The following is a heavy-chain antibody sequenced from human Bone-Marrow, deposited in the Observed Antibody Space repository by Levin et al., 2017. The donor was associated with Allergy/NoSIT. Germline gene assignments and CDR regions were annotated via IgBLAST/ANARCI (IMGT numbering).Heavy chain of an antibody. V-gene: IGHV4-4*02. CDR3: ARDGSFNYYGMDV. J-gene: IGHJ6*02. Sequence: SQTLSLTCAVSGGSISSTNWWSWVRQPPGKELEWIGEISHSGSTNYNPSLKSRIIISVDNSKNQFSLKLKSVTAADTAVYYCARDGSFNYYGMDVWGQGTTVTVS. CDR1: GGSISSTNW. D-gene: IGHD1-26*01. CDR2: ISHSGST.